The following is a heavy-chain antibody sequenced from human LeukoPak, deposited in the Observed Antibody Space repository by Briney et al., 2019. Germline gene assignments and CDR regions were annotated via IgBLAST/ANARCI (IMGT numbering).Heavy chain of an antibody. J-gene: IGHJ6*03. D-gene: IGHD6-19*01. V-gene: IGHV3-43*02. CDR1: GFTFDDYA. CDR2: TSGDGGST. CDR3: AKGVGYSSGWYMDYYYMDV. Sequence: GGSLRLSCAASGFTFDDYAMHWVRQAPGKGLEWVSLTSGDGGSTYYADSVKGRFTISRDNSKNSLYLQMNSLRTEDTALYYCAKGVGYSSGWYMDYYYMDVWGKGTTVTVSS.